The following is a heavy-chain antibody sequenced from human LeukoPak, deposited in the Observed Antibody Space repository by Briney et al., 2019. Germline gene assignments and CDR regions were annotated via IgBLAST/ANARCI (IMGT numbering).Heavy chain of an antibody. J-gene: IGHJ4*02. CDR1: GGSISSYY. V-gene: IGHV4-59*08. CDR2: IYYSGTT. CDR3: ARSTGLYGY. Sequence: SETLSLTCSVSGGSISSYYWSWIRQPPGKGLEWIGYIYYSGTTNYNPSLQSRVTISVDTSKNQFSLKLSSVTAADTAMYYCARSTGLYGYWGQGTLVTVSS. D-gene: IGHD2-8*02.